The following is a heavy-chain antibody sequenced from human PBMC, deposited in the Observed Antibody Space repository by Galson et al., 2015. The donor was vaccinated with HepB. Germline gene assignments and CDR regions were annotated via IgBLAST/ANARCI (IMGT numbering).Heavy chain of an antibody. J-gene: IGHJ5*02. CDR1: GYTFTGYY. CDR3: ARGLYYYDSSGWFDP. Sequence: SVKVSCKASGYTFTGYYMHWARQAPGQGLEWMGWINPNSGGTNYAQKFQGRVTMTRDTSISTAYMGLSRLRSDDTAVYYCARGLYYYDSSGWFDPWGQGTLVTVSS. D-gene: IGHD3-22*01. CDR2: INPNSGGT. V-gene: IGHV1-2*02.